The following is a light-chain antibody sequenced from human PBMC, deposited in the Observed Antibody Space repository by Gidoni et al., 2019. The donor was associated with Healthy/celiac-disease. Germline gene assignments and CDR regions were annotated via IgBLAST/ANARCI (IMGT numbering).Light chain of an antibody. CDR2: GAS. Sequence: EIVLTQSPGTLSLSPGERATLSCRASQSVSSSYLDWYQQKPGQAPRLLIYGASIRATGLPDRLSGSGSGTDFTLTISRLEPEDFAVYYCQQYGSSRWTFGQGTKVEIK. J-gene: IGKJ1*01. CDR3: QQYGSSRWT. CDR1: QSVSSSY. V-gene: IGKV3-20*01.